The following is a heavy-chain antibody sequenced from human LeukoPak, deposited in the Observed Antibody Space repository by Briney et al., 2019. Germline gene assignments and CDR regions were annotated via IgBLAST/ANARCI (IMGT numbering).Heavy chain of an antibody. D-gene: IGHD4-17*01. J-gene: IGHJ4*02. Sequence: SETLSLTCSVSGGSIIGHWWSWIRQPPGKGLEWIGDVFYSGSNNYNPSLKSRLTITLDTSKNQFSLNLRSVTATDTAMYYCARRNTADASIDFWGQGTLVTASS. CDR2: VFYSGSN. CDR1: GGSIIGHW. CDR3: ARRNTADASIDF. V-gene: IGHV4-59*08.